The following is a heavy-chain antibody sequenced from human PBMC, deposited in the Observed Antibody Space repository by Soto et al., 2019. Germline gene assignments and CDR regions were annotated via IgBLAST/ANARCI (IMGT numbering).Heavy chain of an antibody. Sequence: ASVKVSCKASGYTFTGHYIHWVRQAPEQGPEWMGEIGPESGATRYEQKFQGRVTMTRDMSITTVYMELNNLSPDDTAVYYCGRGRSGQIVVFYWGQGTQVTVSS. CDR2: IGPESGAT. CDR1: GYTFTGHY. D-gene: IGHD3-22*01. J-gene: IGHJ4*02. V-gene: IGHV1-2*02. CDR3: GRGRSGQIVVFY.